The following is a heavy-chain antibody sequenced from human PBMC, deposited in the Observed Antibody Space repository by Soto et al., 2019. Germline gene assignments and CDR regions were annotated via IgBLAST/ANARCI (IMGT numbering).Heavy chain of an antibody. D-gene: IGHD3-10*01. CDR1: GFTFSSYG. J-gene: IGHJ4*02. CDR2: IWYDGSNK. Sequence: QVQLVESGGGVVQPGRSLRLSCAASGFTFSSYGMHWVRQAPGKGLEWVAIIWYDGSNKYYADSVKGRFTISRDNSKNTLYLHMNSLRAEDTAVYYCAREGGGYYFDYWGQGTLVTVSS. V-gene: IGHV3-33*01. CDR3: AREGGGYYFDY.